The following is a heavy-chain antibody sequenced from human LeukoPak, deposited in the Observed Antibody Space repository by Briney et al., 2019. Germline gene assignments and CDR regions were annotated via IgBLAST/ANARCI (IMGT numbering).Heavy chain of an antibody. CDR3: ASHRDSSSWSSYFDY. V-gene: IGHV1-46*01. D-gene: IGHD6-13*01. CDR2: INPSGGST. Sequence: ASVKVSCKASGYTLTSYYMHWVRQAPGQGLEWMGIINPSGGSTSYAQKFQGRVTMTRDTSTSTVYMELSSLRSEDTAVYYCASHRDSSSWSSYFDYWGQGTLVTVSS. J-gene: IGHJ4*02. CDR1: GYTLTSYY.